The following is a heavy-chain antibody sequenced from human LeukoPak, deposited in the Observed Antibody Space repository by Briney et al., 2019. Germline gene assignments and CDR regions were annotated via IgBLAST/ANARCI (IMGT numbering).Heavy chain of an antibody. CDR1: GYTFTAYY. J-gene: IGHJ5*02. CDR3: ARGFIYDSSANWFDP. CDR2: INPNSGGT. D-gene: IGHD3-22*01. Sequence: AASVKVSCKASGYTFTAYYMHWVRQAPGQGLEWMGWINPNSGGTNYAQKFQGRVTMTRDTSISTAYMELSRLRSEDTAVYYCARGFIYDSSANWFDPWGQGTLVTVSS. V-gene: IGHV1-2*02.